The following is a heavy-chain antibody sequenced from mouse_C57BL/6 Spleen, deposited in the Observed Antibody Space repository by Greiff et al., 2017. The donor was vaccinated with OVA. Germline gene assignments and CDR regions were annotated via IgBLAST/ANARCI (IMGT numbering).Heavy chain of an antibody. Sequence: QVQLKQPGAELVRPGSSVKLSCKASGYTFTSYWMDWVKQRPGQGLEWIGNIYPSDSETHYNQKFKDKATLTVDKSSSTAYMQLSSLTSEDSAVYYCARKGYDYDDAMDYWGQGTSVTVSS. CDR2: IYPSDSET. D-gene: IGHD2-4*01. CDR1: GYTFTSYW. CDR3: ARKGYDYDDAMDY. V-gene: IGHV1-61*01. J-gene: IGHJ4*01.